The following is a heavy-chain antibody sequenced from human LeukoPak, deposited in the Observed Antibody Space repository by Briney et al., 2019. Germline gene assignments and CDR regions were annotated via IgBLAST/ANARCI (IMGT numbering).Heavy chain of an antibody. Sequence: SETLSLTCAVYGGSFSGYYWSWIRQPPGKGLEWIGEINHSGSINYNPSFKSRVTISVDTSKNQFSLKLSSVTAADTAVYYCARGGDSSAYYLLDAFDIWGQGTMVTVSS. V-gene: IGHV4-34*01. CDR1: GGSFSGYY. D-gene: IGHD3-22*01. CDR2: INHSGSI. CDR3: ARGGDSSAYYLLDAFDI. J-gene: IGHJ3*02.